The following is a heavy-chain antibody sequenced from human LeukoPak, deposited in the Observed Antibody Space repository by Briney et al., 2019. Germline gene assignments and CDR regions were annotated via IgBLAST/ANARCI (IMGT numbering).Heavy chain of an antibody. CDR1: RFTFNSYA. J-gene: IGHJ4*02. CDR2: IKLDGSEK. Sequence: LPGGSLRLSCAASRFTFNSYAMSWVRQAPGKGLEWVANIKLDGSEKNYVDSVKGRFTISRDNTKNSLYLQMNSLRAEDTAVFYCARDQYDTWSRRGNFDSWGQGTLVIVSS. CDR3: ARDQYDTWSRRGNFDS. V-gene: IGHV3-7*03. D-gene: IGHD3/OR15-3a*01.